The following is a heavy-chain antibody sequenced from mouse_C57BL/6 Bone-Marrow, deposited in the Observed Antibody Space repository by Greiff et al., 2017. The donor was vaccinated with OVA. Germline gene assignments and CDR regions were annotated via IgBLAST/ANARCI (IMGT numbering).Heavy chain of an antibody. J-gene: IGHJ3*01. D-gene: IGHD2-1*01. CDR2: IYPGDGDT. Sequence: QVQLQQSGPELVKPGASVKISCKASGYAFSSSWMNWVKQRPGKGLEWIGRIYPGDGDTNYNGKFKGKATLTADKSSNTAYMQLSSLTSEDSAVYFCAEGGNSFAYWGQGTLVTVSA. CDR3: AEGGNSFAY. V-gene: IGHV1-82*01. CDR1: GYAFSSSW.